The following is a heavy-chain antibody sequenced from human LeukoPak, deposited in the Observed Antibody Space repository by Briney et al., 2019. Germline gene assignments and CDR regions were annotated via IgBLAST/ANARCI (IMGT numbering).Heavy chain of an antibody. V-gene: IGHV4-39*01. D-gene: IGHD3-22*01. CDR3: ARQGTGAWYTYYYDSSGYPGHYFDY. CDR1: GGSISSGGYY. Sequence: SETLSLTCTVSGGSISSGGYYWSWIRQHPGKGLEWIGYIYYSGSTYYNPSLKSRVTISVDTSKNQFSLKLSSVTAADTAVYYCARQGTGAWYTYYYDSSGYPGHYFDYWGQGTLVTVSS. J-gene: IGHJ4*02. CDR2: IYYSGST.